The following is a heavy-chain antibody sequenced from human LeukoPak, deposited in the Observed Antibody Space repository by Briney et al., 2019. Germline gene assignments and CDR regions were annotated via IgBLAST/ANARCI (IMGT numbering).Heavy chain of an antibody. Sequence: SETLSLTCTVSGGSVSSYYWSWIRQPPGKGLEWIGYIYYSGSTNYNPSLKSRVTISVDTSKNQFSLKLSSVTAADTAVYYCARVVLKGVDAFDIWGQGTMVTVSS. CDR3: ARVVLKGVDAFDI. V-gene: IGHV4-59*02. D-gene: IGHD2-21*01. CDR2: IYYSGST. J-gene: IGHJ3*02. CDR1: GGSVSSYY.